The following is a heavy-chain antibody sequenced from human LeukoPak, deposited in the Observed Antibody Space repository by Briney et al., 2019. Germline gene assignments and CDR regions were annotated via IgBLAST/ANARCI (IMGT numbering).Heavy chain of an antibody. CDR2: IYYSGST. Sequence: SETLSLTCTVSGGPISSSSYYWGWIRQPPGKGLEWIGSIYYSGSTYYNPSLKSRVTISVDTSKNQFSLKLSFVTAADTAVYYCARTDYDILTGYLYYFDYWGQGTLVTVSS. D-gene: IGHD3-9*01. CDR1: GGPISSSSYY. CDR3: ARTDYDILTGYLYYFDY. J-gene: IGHJ4*02. V-gene: IGHV4-39*01.